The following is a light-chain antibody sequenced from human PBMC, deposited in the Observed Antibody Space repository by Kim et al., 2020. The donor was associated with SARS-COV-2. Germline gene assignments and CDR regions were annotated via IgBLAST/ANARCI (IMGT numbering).Light chain of an antibody. CDR2: QDT. CDR1: KLEDKY. CDR3: QVWDSSTKGV. V-gene: IGLV3-1*01. J-gene: IGLJ3*02. Sequence: VSPGQTASITCSGDKLEDKYVCWYQQKPGQSPAPVIFQDTKRPSGIPERFSGSKSGNTATLTISGTQALDEAYYYCQVWDSSTKGVFGGGTKVTVL.